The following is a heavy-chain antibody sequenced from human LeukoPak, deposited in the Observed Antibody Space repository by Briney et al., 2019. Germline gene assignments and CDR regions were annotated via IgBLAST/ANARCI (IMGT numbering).Heavy chain of an antibody. CDR3: ARGLRITLTVLALYYFDF. CDR1: GGSISSYY. Sequence: PSETLSLTCTVSGGSISSYYWSWIRQPPGKGLEWIGNIYYSGSTYYNPSLKSRVTISVDTSKNQFSLKLSSVTAADTAVYYCARGLRITLTVLALYYFDFWGQGTLVTVSS. V-gene: IGHV4-59*04. D-gene: IGHD3-22*01. CDR2: IYYSGST. J-gene: IGHJ4*02.